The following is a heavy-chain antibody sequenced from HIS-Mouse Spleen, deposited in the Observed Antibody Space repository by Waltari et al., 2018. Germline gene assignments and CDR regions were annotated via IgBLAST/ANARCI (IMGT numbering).Heavy chain of an antibody. J-gene: IGHJ4*02. V-gene: IGHV3-30*18. CDR1: GFTFSSYG. CDR3: AKDKHHAFDY. Sequence: QVQLVESGGGVVQPGGSLRLSCAASGFTFSSYGMHWVRQARGKGLEWRAVISYDGSNKYYADSVKGRFTISRDNSKNTLYLQMNSLRAEDTAVYYCAKDKHHAFDYWGQGTLVTVSS. CDR2: ISYDGSNK.